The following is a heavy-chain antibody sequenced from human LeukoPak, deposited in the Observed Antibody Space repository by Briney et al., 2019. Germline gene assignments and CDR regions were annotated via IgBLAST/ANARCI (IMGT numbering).Heavy chain of an antibody. V-gene: IGHV3-21*03. D-gene: IGHD2-15*01. CDR1: GFTFSTYS. CDR3: TRAIGGGRDPDFDY. CDR2: ISSSSEYI. Sequence: SGGSLRLSCAASGFTFSTYSMNWVRQAPGKGLEWVSFISSSSEYIYYANSVKGRFTISRDNAKNSLYLQVNSLKSEDTAVYYCTRAIGGGRDPDFDYWGQGTLVTVSS. J-gene: IGHJ4*02.